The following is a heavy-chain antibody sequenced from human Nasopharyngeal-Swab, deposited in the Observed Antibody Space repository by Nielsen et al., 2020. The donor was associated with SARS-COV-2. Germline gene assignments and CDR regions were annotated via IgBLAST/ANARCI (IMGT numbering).Heavy chain of an antibody. CDR1: GFTFSSYW. Sequence: GESLKISCAASGFTFSSYWMSWVRQAPGKGLEWVANIKQDGSEKYYVDSVKGRFTISRDNAKNSLYLQMNSLRAEDTAVYYCARDSGSYLTISDAFAIWGQGTMVTVSS. CDR3: ARDSGSYLTISDAFAI. D-gene: IGHD1-26*01. CDR2: IKQDGSEK. V-gene: IGHV3-7*05. J-gene: IGHJ3*02.